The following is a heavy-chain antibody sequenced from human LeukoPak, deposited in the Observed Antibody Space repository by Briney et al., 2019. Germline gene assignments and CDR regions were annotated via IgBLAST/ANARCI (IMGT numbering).Heavy chain of an antibody. CDR1: GYTFTSYY. Sequence: ASVKVSCTASGYTFTSYYIHWVRQAPGQGLEWMGIINPSGGSTTYAQKFQGRVAMTRDTSTSRVYMEVSSLRSEDTAVYYCARTYSSSDEFDYWGQGTLVTVSS. J-gene: IGHJ4*02. V-gene: IGHV1-46*01. CDR3: ARTYSSSDEFDY. CDR2: INPSGGST. D-gene: IGHD6-13*01.